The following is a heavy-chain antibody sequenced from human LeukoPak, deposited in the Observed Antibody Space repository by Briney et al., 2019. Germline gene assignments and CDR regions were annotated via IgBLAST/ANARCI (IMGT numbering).Heavy chain of an antibody. J-gene: IGHJ4*02. CDR2: ISPTAFYT. CDR3: ARDPSYGGHSDDI. D-gene: IGHD4-23*01. V-gene: IGHV3-11*01. Sequence: GGSPRLSCEASGFTFNKFYMSWVRQAPGKALEWISSISPTAFYTFYLDSVKGRFTISRDNAKNSLYLEMSNLRVEDTAVYYCARDPSYGGHSDDIWGQGTLVTVSS. CDR1: GFTFNKFY.